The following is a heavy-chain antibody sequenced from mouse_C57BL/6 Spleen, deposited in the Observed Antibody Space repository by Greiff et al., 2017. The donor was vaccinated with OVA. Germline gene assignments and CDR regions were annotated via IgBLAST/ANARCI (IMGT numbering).Heavy chain of an antibody. Sequence: VQLVESGPELVKPGASVKISCKASGYAFSSSWMNWVKQRPGKGLEWIGRIYPGDGDTNYNGKFKGKATLTADKSSSTAYMQLSSLTSEDSAVYFCARDDYGGYFDVWGTGTTVTVSS. J-gene: IGHJ1*03. CDR1: GYAFSSSW. CDR2: IYPGDGDT. D-gene: IGHD2-4*01. CDR3: ARDDYGGYFDV. V-gene: IGHV1-82*01.